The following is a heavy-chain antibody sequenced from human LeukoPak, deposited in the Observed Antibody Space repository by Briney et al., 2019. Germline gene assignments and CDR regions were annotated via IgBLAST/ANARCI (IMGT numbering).Heavy chain of an antibody. CDR1: GFTFSSYA. D-gene: IGHD3-10*01. CDR3: AKDDAYYYGSGSYNYFDY. Sequence: PGGSLRLSCAASGFTFSSYAMSWVRQAPGKGLEWVSAISGSGGSTYYADSVKGRFTISRDNSKNTLYLQMNSLRAEDTAVYYCAKDDAYYYGSGSYNYFDYWGQGTLVTVSS. V-gene: IGHV3-23*01. CDR2: ISGSGGST. J-gene: IGHJ4*02.